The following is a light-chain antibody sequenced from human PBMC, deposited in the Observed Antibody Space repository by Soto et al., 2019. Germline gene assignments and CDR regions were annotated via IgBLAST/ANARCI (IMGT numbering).Light chain of an antibody. CDR3: GAWDDRLTVYV. CDR1: SSNVGHNS. V-gene: IGLV1-51*01. J-gene: IGLJ1*01. CDR2: DDN. Sequence: QPVLPQPPSVSAAPGQEVTISCSGSSSNVGHNSVSWYQQLPGTAPKLLIYDDNKRPSGIPARFSGSKSGSSATLGITGLQTGDEADYYCGAWDDRLTVYVFGSGTKVTVL.